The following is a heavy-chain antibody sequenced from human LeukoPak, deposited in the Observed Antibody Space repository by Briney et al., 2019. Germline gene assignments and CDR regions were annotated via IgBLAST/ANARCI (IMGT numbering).Heavy chain of an antibody. J-gene: IGHJ3*02. CDR3: ARVGRDGYNPAHAFDI. CDR1: GFTFSSYA. CDR2: IKQDGSEK. V-gene: IGHV3-7*03. D-gene: IGHD5-24*01. Sequence: GGSLRLSCAASGFTFSSYAMSWVRQAPGKGLEWVANIKQDGSEKYYVDSVKGRFTISRDNAKNSLYLQMNTLRAEDTAVYYCARVGRDGYNPAHAFDIWGQGTMVTVSS.